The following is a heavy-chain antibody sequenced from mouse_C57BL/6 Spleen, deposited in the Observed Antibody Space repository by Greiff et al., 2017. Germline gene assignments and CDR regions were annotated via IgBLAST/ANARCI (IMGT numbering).Heavy chain of an antibody. D-gene: IGHD1-1*01. Sequence: VQLQQSGPELVKPGASVKIPCKASGYTFTDHNMDWVKQSHGKSLEWIGDINPNNGGTTYNQKFKGKATLTVDKSSSTAYMELRSLTSEDTAVYYCAREDYGSSYSAWFAYWGQGTLVTVSA. J-gene: IGHJ3*01. CDR2: INPNNGGT. CDR1: GYTFTDHN. V-gene: IGHV1-18*01. CDR3: AREDYGSSYSAWFAY.